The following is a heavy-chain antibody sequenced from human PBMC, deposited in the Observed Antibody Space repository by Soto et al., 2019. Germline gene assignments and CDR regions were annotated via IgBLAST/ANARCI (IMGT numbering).Heavy chain of an antibody. J-gene: IGHJ6*02. CDR3: AKGGEVRGVILPKCYFYGMGL. V-gene: IGHV3-23*01. Sequence: EVQLLESGGGLVQPGGSLRLSCAASEFTFSSYAMTWVRQAPGKGLEWVSAISGSGGSAYYADSVKGRFHISRDISKNPLHLQLNRLKALARAVNYCAKGGEVRGVILPKCYFYGMGLLGQGNTVTVSS. CDR2: ISGSGGSA. D-gene: IGHD3-10*01. CDR1: EFTFSSYA.